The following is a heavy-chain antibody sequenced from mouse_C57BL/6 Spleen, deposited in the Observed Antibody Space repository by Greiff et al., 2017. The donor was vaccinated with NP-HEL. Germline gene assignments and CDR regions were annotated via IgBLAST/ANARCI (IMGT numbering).Heavy chain of an antibody. Sequence: VHVKQSGAELVRPGTSVKVSCKASGYAFTNYLIEWVKQRPGQGLEWIGVINPGSGGTNYNEKFKGKATLTADKSSSTAYMQLSSLTSEDSAVYFCARLGTTVVATGGFDYWGQGTTLTVSS. CDR2: INPGSGGT. V-gene: IGHV1-54*01. CDR1: GYAFTNYL. J-gene: IGHJ2*01. CDR3: ARLGTTVVATGGFDY. D-gene: IGHD1-1*01.